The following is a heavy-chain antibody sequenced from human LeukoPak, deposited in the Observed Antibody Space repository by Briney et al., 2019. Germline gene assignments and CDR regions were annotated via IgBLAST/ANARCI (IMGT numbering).Heavy chain of an antibody. CDR1: GSTFSRYW. Sequence: GGSLRLSCAASGSTFSRYWMHWVRQAPGKWLVWVSRINSDGSSTSYADSVKGRFTISRDNAKNTLYLQMNSLRAEDTAVYYCARDGPLLRGCSSTSCYRRDIGYWGQGTLVTVSS. J-gene: IGHJ4*02. V-gene: IGHV3-74*01. D-gene: IGHD2-2*02. CDR3: ARDGPLLRGCSSTSCYRRDIGY. CDR2: INSDGSST.